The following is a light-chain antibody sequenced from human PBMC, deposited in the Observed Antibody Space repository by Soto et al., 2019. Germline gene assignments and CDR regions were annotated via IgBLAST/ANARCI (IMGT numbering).Light chain of an antibody. J-gene: IGKJ4*01. CDR3: HNFNSVPT. CDR1: QGMNNY. Sequence: DVQLTQSPSSLSASVGDRVTITCRASQGMNNYLAWYQQKPGKVPNLLIYAASTLQSGAPSRFSGSGSGTDFPLTSSSLQPEDVATYYCHNFNSVPTFGGGTKVEI. CDR2: AAS. V-gene: IGKV1-27*01.